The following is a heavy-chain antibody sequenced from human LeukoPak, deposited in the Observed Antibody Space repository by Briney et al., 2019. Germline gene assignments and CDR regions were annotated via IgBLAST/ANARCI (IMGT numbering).Heavy chain of an antibody. CDR2: IHWNGGST. CDR3: ARDLSGIAGYTYGRGIDY. V-gene: IGHV3-20*04. D-gene: IGHD5-18*01. J-gene: IGHJ4*02. Sequence: GGSLRHSCAASGFTFDDYGMSWVRQAPGKGLEWVCGIHWNGGSTGYADSVKGRFTISRDNAKNSLYLQMNSLRAEDTAMYYCARDLSGIAGYTYGRGIDYWGQGTLVTVSS. CDR1: GFTFDDYG.